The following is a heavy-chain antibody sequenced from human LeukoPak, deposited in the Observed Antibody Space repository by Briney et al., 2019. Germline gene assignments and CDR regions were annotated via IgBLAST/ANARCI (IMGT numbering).Heavy chain of an antibody. CDR2: ISSSGSTI. J-gene: IGHJ3*02. CDR1: GFTFSSYE. CDR3: AREASYYYGSGYAFDI. D-gene: IGHD3-10*01. Sequence: GGSLRLSCAASGFTFSSYEMNWVRQAPGKGLEWVPYISSSGSTIYYADSVKGRFTISRDNAKNSLYLQMNSLRAEDTAVYYCAREASYYYGSGYAFDIWGQGTMVTVSS. V-gene: IGHV3-48*03.